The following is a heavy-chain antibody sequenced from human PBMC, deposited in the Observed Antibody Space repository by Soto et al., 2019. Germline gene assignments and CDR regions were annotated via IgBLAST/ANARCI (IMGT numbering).Heavy chain of an antibody. J-gene: IGHJ6*02. D-gene: IGHD3-9*01. Sequence: QVQLVQSGAEVKKPGSSVKVSCKASGGTFSSYAISWVRQAPGQGLEWMGGIIPIFGTANYAQEFQGRVTITADESTSTAYMELSSLRSEDTAVYYCARRTYYDILTGYYPYYYYGMDVWGQGTTVTVSS. CDR1: GGTFSSYA. CDR2: IIPIFGTA. CDR3: ARRTYYDILTGYYPYYYYGMDV. V-gene: IGHV1-69*01.